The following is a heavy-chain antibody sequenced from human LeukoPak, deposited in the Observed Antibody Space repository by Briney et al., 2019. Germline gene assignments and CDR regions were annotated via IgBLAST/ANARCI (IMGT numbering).Heavy chain of an antibody. D-gene: IGHD5-24*01. Sequence: PGGSLRLSCAASGFTFSSSGIHWVRQAPGKGLAWVAAISFDGNNKYYTDSVKGRFTISRDNSKNTVFLQMNSLKPEDTAVYYCAKVHSYGWLHNFDYWGQGTLVTVSS. V-gene: IGHV3-30*18. CDR3: AKVHSYGWLHNFDY. CDR2: ISFDGNNK. CDR1: GFTFSSSG. J-gene: IGHJ4*02.